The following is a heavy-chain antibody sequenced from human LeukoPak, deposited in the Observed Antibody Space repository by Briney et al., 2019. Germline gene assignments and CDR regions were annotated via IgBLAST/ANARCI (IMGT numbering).Heavy chain of an antibody. D-gene: IGHD3-9*01. CDR1: GFTFSSYG. J-gene: IGHJ4*02. CDR2: IRYDGSNK. Sequence: GGSLRLSCAASGFTFSSYGMHWVRQAPGKGLEWVAFIRYDGSNKYYADSVKGRFTISRDNSKNTLYLQMNSLRAEDTAVYYCAKAQWYDILTDYWGQGTLVTVSS. CDR3: AKAQWYDILTDY. V-gene: IGHV3-30*02.